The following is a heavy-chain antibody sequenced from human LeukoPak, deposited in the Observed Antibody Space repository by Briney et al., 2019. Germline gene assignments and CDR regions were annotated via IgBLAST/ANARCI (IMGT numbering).Heavy chain of an antibody. CDR1: GGSISSSSYY. CDR3: ARVRYSENYLRD. D-gene: IGHD1-26*01. V-gene: IGHV4-39*01. Sequence: SETLSLTCTVSGGSISSSSYYWGWIRQPPGKGLEWIGSIYYSGSTYYNPSLKSRVTISVDTSKNQFSLKLSSVTAAETAVYYCARVRYSENYLRDWGQGTLVTVSS. J-gene: IGHJ4*02. CDR2: IYYSGST.